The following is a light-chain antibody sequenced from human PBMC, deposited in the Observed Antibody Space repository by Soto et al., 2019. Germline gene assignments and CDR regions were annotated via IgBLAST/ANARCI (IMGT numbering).Light chain of an antibody. J-gene: IGLJ2*01. Sequence: QSALTQPASVSGSPGQSITISCTGTSSDIGAYNYVSWYQQRPGKAPKVMIYEVSDRPSGVSNRFSGSKSGNTASLTISGLQAEDEADYYCSSYTTSTVVVFGGGTTLTVL. V-gene: IGLV2-14*01. CDR2: EVS. CDR3: SSYTTSTVVV. CDR1: SSDIGAYNY.